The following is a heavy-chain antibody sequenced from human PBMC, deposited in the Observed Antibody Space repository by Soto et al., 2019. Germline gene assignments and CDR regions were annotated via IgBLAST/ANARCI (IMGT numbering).Heavy chain of an antibody. J-gene: IGHJ4*02. CDR1: GFSLTTSGVG. CDR3: APAVGLGGLVDY. D-gene: IGHD3-16*01. V-gene: IGHV2-5*02. CDR2: IYGDDDK. Sequence: QITLKESGPALVKPTQTLTLTCSFSGFSLTTSGVGVGWIRQPPGKALEWLALIYGDDDKRYNSSLKSRLTITKDTSKNQVFLTMSNMDPVDTGTYYRAPAVGLGGLVDYCSQGTLVTVSS.